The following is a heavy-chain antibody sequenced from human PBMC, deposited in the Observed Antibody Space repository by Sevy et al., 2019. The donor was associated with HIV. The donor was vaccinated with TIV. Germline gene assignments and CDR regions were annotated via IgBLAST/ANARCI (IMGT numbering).Heavy chain of an antibody. J-gene: IGHJ4*02. CDR3: ERESIAVAGIGYYFDY. Sequence: GGSLRLSCAASGFTYSSYGMHWVRQAPGKGLEWVAVIWYDGTNKEYADSVKGRFTISRDNSKNTLYLQVNSLRAEDTAVYYCERESIAVAGIGYYFDYWGQGTLVTVSS. CDR2: IWYDGTNK. D-gene: IGHD6-19*01. CDR1: GFTYSSYG. V-gene: IGHV3-33*01.